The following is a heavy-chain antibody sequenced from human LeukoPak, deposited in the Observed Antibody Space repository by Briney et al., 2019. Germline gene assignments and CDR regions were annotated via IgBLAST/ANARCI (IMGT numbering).Heavy chain of an antibody. J-gene: IGHJ4*02. V-gene: IGHV3-23*01. CDR1: GFTFSSYA. D-gene: IGHD3-10*01. CDR3: AKDTMVRGVYYFDY. CDR2: ISGSGGST. Sequence: GGSQRLSCAASGFTFSSYAMSWVRQAPGKGLEWVSAISGSGGSTYYADSVKGRFTISRDNSKNTLYLQMSSLRAEDTAVYYCAKDTMVRGVYYFDYWGQGTLVTVSS.